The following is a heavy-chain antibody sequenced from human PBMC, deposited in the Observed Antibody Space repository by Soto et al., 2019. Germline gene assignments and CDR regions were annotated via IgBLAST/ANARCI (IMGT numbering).Heavy chain of an antibody. CDR3: ARDRGYGSSRDNYYYGMDV. V-gene: IGHV1-69*13. CDR2: IIPIFGTA. J-gene: IGHJ6*02. CDR1: GGTFSSYA. D-gene: IGHD2-15*01. Sequence: GASVKVSCKASGGTFSSYAISWVRQAPGQGLEWMGGIIPIFGTANYAQKFQGRVTITADESTSTAYMELSSLRSEDTAVYYCARDRGYGSSRDNYYYGMDVWGQGTTVTVSS.